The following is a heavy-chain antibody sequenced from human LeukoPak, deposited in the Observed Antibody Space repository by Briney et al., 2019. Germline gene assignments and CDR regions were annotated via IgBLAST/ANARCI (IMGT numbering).Heavy chain of an antibody. D-gene: IGHD6-19*01. CDR2: IYYSGST. V-gene: IGHV4-61*08. CDR1: GGSISS. J-gene: IGHJ3*02. Sequence: SETLSLTCTVSGGSISSFYWSWFYWSWIRQPPGKGLEWIGYIYYSGSTNYNPSLKSRVTISVDTSKNQFSLKLSSVTAADTAVYYCASGSSGWYQSTSMIAFDIWGQGTMVTVSS. CDR3: ASGSSGWYQSTSMIAFDI.